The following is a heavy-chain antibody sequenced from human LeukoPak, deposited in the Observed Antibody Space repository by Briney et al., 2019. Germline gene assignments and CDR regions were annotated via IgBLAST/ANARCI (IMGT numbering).Heavy chain of an antibody. Sequence: NTSETLSLTCTVSGVSTTSYYWSWIRQPPGKGLEWIGYIYYSGSTRYNPSLESRVTISIDTSKNQFSLKLSSVTAADEAGYDCARDNYFDSSGYSRLLDFWGQGTLVSV. V-gene: IGHV4-59*01. CDR3: ARDNYFDSSGYSRLLDF. J-gene: IGHJ4*02. D-gene: IGHD3-22*01. CDR1: GVSTTSYY. CDR2: IYYSGST.